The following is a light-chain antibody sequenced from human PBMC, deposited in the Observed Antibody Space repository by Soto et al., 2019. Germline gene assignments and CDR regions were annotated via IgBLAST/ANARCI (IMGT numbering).Light chain of an antibody. CDR2: LGS. J-gene: IGKJ4*01. CDR3: MQALQTPLT. CDR1: QSLLHSNGYDY. Sequence: DIVVTQSPLSLPVTPGEPASISCRSSQSLLHSNGYDYLDWYLQKPGQSPQLLIYLGSNRASGVPDRFSGSGSGTDFTLKISRVEAEDVGVYYCMQALQTPLTFGGGTKVESK. V-gene: IGKV2-28*01.